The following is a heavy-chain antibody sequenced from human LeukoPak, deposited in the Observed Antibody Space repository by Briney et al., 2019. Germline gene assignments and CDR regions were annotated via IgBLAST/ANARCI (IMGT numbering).Heavy chain of an antibody. CDR2: ISAYNGNT. D-gene: IGHD6-19*01. CDR3: ARAFGYSSGWPFDY. CDR1: GYTFTSYG. J-gene: IGHJ4*02. V-gene: IGHV1-18*01. Sequence: ASVKVSCKASGYTFTSYGISWVRQAPGQGLEWMGWISAYNGNTNYAQKLQGRVTMTTDTSTSTAYMELSRLRSDDTAVYYCARAFGYSSGWPFDYWGQGTLVTVSS.